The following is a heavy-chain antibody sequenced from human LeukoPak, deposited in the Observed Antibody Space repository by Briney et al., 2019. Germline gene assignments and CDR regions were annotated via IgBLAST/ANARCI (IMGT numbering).Heavy chain of an antibody. J-gene: IGHJ4*02. Sequence: GGSLRLSCAASGFTFDEYGMSWVRQAPGKGLELVSSINWDGGSTAYADSVQGRFAISRDNAKNSLHLQMKSLRAEDTALYYCARDSFSGSSLDYWGQGTLVTVSS. CDR1: GFTFDEYG. V-gene: IGHV3-20*04. D-gene: IGHD1-26*01. CDR2: INWDGGST. CDR3: ARDSFSGSSLDY.